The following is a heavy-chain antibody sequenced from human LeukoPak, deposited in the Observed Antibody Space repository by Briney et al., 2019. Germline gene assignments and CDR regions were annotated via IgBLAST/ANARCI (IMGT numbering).Heavy chain of an antibody. Sequence: GGSLRLSCAASGFTFNAFGMNWVRQAPGKGLEWVSYIGTTSGAIYYADSVKGRFTISRDSAKNSLYLQMNSLRAEDTAVYYCARDPIVVVNQFDYWGQGTLVTVSS. CDR1: GFTFNAFG. CDR2: IGTTSGAI. J-gene: IGHJ4*02. V-gene: IGHV3-48*01. D-gene: IGHD3-22*01. CDR3: ARDPIVVVNQFDY.